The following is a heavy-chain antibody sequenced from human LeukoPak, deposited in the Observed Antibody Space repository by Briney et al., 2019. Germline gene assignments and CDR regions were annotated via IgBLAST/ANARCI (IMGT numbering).Heavy chain of an antibody. Sequence: SETLSLTCTVSGGSISSYYWSWIRQPAGKGLEWIGRIYTSGSTNYNPSLKSRVTMSVDTSKNQFSLKLSSVTAADTAVYYCARGYYDSSGYYPPGYFDYWGQGNLVTVSS. D-gene: IGHD3-22*01. CDR1: GGSISSYY. V-gene: IGHV4-4*07. J-gene: IGHJ4*02. CDR3: ARGYYDSSGYYPPGYFDY. CDR2: IYTSGST.